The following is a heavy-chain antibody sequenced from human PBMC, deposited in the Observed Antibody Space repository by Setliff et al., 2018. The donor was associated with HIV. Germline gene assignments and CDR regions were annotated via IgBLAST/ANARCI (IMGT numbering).Heavy chain of an antibody. J-gene: IGHJ4*02. CDR2: LFYTGTT. D-gene: IGHD6-19*01. Sequence: PSETLSLTCSVSGPSITGAPYYWGWIRQPPGKGLEWIGSLFYTGTTYYNPSLKSRLSMSVDTSKNRFSLRLRSLTAADTAVYYCARLLSGSGLREGLGAGDYWGQGTLVTVSS. CDR3: ARLLSGSGLREGLGAGDY. V-gene: IGHV4-39*02. CDR1: GPSITGAPYY.